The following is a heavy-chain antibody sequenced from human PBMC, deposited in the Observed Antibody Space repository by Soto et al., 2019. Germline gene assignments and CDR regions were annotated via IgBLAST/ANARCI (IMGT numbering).Heavy chain of an antibody. CDR1: GYSFTSYW. J-gene: IGHJ6*02. CDR2: IYPGDSDT. D-gene: IGHD6-13*01. V-gene: IGHV5-51*01. CDR3: ARLPQSSPRYYYYGMDV. Sequence: GESLKISCKGSGYSFTSYWIGWVRQMPGKGLEWMGIIYPGDSDTRYSPSFQGQVTISADKSISTAYLQWSSLKASDTAMYYCARLPQSSPRYYYYGMDVWCQGTTVTVSS.